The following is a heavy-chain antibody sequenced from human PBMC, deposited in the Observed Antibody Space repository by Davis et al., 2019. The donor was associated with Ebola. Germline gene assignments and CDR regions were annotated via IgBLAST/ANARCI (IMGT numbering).Heavy chain of an antibody. D-gene: IGHD5-18*01. J-gene: IGHJ4*02. Sequence: PSETLSLTCTVSGGSTSGYYWSWIRQPPGKGLEWIGQIYYNGYINYNPSLESRITISVDTSKNQFSLKVNYMTPADTAVYYCARGNGYHIYWGQGRLVTVSS. V-gene: IGHV4-59*01. CDR3: ARGNGYHIY. CDR2: IYYNGYI. CDR1: GGSTSGYY.